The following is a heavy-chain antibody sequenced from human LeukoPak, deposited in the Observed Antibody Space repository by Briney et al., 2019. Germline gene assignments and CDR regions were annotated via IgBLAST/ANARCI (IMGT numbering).Heavy chain of an antibody. CDR2: ISDSGGDK. D-gene: IGHD3-10*01. CDR1: GFTFSRYS. J-gene: IGHJ4*02. CDR3: ARDGGSESYASDY. V-gene: IGHV3-30*02. Sequence: GGSLRLSCAASGFTFSRYSFHWVRQAPGKGLEWVAFISDSGGDKWYADSVKGRLTISRDKSKNTVNLQMSSLRVEDTALYYCARDGGSESYASDYWGQGTQVTVSS.